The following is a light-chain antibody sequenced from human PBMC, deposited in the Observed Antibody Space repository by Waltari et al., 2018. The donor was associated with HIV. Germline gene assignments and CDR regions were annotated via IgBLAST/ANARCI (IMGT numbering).Light chain of an antibody. CDR2: ASS. CDR1: QDIARW. Sequence: DIQMTQSPSSVSAFVGDRVTITCRASQDIARWLAWYQQKPGESPKLLIYASSSLNSGVPSRSGGNGPGTDSPLTIRSLQPADPATYYCQQSKTFPLDFAQGTNLE. V-gene: IGKV1-12*01. CDR3: QQSKTFPLD. J-gene: IGKJ2*01.